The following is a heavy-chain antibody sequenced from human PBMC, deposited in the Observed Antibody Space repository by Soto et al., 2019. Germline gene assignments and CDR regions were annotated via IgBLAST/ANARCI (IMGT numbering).Heavy chain of an antibody. Sequence: ASVKVSCKASGYTFTSYGISWVRQAPGQGLEWMGWISAYNGNTNYAQKLQGRVTMTTDTSTSTAYMELRSLRSDDTAVYYCARDRGPLIVVVISPLDYWGQGTLVTVS. CDR2: ISAYNGNT. V-gene: IGHV1-18*01. CDR1: GYTFTSYG. CDR3: ARDRGPLIVVVISPLDY. D-gene: IGHD3-22*01. J-gene: IGHJ4*02.